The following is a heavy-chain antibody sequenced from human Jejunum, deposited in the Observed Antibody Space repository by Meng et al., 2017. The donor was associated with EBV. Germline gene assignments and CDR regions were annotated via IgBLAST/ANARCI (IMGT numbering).Heavy chain of an antibody. Sequence: QVWELEDGPGLVRPSGTRALTCAVYTDTTSNSHWWSWVRQPPGKGLEWIGEMHPGGSTNYNPSLKSRVTISVDNSKNQFSLKLTSVTAADTSVYYCAKSNDYSLNSWGQGTLVTVSS. D-gene: IGHD4-11*01. V-gene: IGHV4-4*02. CDR1: TDTTSNSHW. CDR3: AKSNDYSLNS. CDR2: MHPGGST. J-gene: IGHJ4*02.